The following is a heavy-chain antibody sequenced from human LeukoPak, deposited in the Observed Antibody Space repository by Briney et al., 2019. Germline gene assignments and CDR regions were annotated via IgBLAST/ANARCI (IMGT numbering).Heavy chain of an antibody. Sequence: GGSLRLSCAACGFSFSRYDIHWVRQAPGKGLEWVAFVRYDGSNKNYADSVKGRFTISRDNFMSTVYLQMNSLRAEDTAVYYCAKDRQTITIFGVVNTPRANFDYWGQGTLVTVSS. J-gene: IGHJ4*02. CDR2: VRYDGSNK. CDR3: AKDRQTITIFGVVNTPRANFDY. V-gene: IGHV3-30*02. D-gene: IGHD3-3*01. CDR1: GFSFSRYD.